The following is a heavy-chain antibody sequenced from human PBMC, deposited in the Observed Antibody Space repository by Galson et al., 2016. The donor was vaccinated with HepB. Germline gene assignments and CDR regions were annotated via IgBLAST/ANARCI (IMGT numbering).Heavy chain of an antibody. Sequence: SLRLSCAASGFTFNSNAFHWVRQAPGKGLDWVAVIWSDGSKKYYGDSVRGRFTISRDNSRNTLYLQMNGLTVEDTAIYYCGRVQEMSDNSDYDGLDYWGQGTLVTVSS. D-gene: IGHD4-11*01. J-gene: IGHJ4*02. CDR2: IWSDGSKK. CDR3: GRVQEMSDNSDYDGLDY. CDR1: GFTFNSNA. V-gene: IGHV3-33*03.